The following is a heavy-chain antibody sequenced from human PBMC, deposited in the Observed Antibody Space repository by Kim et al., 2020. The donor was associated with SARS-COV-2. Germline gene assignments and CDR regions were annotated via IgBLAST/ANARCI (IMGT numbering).Heavy chain of an antibody. D-gene: IGHD4-17*01. CDR2: ISYDGSNK. CDR1: GFTFSSYG. CDR3: AKGLYGDPPKKFDY. J-gene: IGHJ4*02. Sequence: GGSLRLSCAASGFTFSSYGMHWVRQAPGKGLEWVAVISYDGSNKYYADSVKGRFTISRDNSKNTLYLQMNSLRAEDTAVYYCAKGLYGDPPKKFDYWGQG. V-gene: IGHV3-30*18.